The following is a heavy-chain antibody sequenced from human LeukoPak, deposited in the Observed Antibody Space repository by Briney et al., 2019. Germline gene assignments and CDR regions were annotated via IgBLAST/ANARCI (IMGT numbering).Heavy chain of an antibody. Sequence: GASVKVSCKASGGTFSSYAISWVRQAPGQGLEWMGGIIPIFGTANYAQKFQGRVTITADKSTSTAYMELSSLRSVDTAVYYCARDSSSWYSLAFDIWGQGTMVTVSS. CDR2: IIPIFGTA. J-gene: IGHJ3*02. V-gene: IGHV1-69*06. CDR1: GGTFSSYA. D-gene: IGHD6-13*01. CDR3: ARDSSSWYSLAFDI.